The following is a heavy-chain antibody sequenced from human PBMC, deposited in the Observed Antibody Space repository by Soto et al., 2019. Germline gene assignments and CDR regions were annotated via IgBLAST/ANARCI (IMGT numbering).Heavy chain of an antibody. CDR1: GYTFTDYA. V-gene: IGHV1-3*01. CDR3: AREGAHYTPLDH. Sequence: GASVNVSGKASGYTFTDYAIHWVRQAPGQGREWMGWINVGNGNTGYSRKFQGRVTNARDMAASTAYIEVTSLTSEDTAIYYCAREGAHYTPLDHWGQGTLVTVSS. D-gene: IGHD2-15*01. CDR2: INVGNGNT. J-gene: IGHJ4*02.